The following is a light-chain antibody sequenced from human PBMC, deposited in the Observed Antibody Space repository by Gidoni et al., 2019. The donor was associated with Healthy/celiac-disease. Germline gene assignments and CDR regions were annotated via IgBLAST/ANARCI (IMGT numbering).Light chain of an antibody. J-gene: IGKJ1*01. CDR1: QSVSSSY. V-gene: IGKV3-20*01. Sequence: IVLTQSPGTLSLSPGERATLSCRASQSVSSSYLAWYQQKPGQAPRLLIYGASSRATGIPDRFSGSGSGTGFTLTISRLEPEDFAVYYCQQYGSSPWTFGQXTKVEIK. CDR3: QQYGSSPWT. CDR2: GAS.